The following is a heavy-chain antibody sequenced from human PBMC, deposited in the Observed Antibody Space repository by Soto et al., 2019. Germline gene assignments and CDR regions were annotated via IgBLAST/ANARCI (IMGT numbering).Heavy chain of an antibody. V-gene: IGHV2-5*01. CDR3: AHRQANPGWLDP. J-gene: IGHJ5*02. CDR1: GFSLSTSGVA. CDR2: IYWHDDK. Sequence: GSGPTLVNPTQTLTLTCTFSGFSLSTSGVAVGWIRQPPGEPLEWLALIYWHDDKRYSPSLKSRLTITKDTSKNQVVLTMTDMDPVDTATYYCAHRQANPGWLDPWGQGILVTVSS.